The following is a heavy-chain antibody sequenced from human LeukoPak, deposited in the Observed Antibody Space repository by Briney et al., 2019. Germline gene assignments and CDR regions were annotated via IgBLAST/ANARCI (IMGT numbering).Heavy chain of an antibody. V-gene: IGHV1-2*06. CDR2: INPNSGGT. CDR3: ATTRYYYDSSGYSNFDY. J-gene: IGHJ4*02. Sequence: ASVKVSCKASGYTLTDYYIHWVRQAPGQGLEWMGRINPNSGGTLYAQIFQGRVTMTRDTSISTAYMELSRLRSDDTAVYYCATTRYYYDSSGYSNFDYWGQGTLVTVSS. D-gene: IGHD3-22*01. CDR1: GYTLTDYY.